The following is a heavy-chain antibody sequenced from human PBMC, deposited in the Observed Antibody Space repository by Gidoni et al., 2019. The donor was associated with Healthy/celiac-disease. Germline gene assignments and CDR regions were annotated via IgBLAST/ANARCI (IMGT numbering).Heavy chain of an antibody. CDR2: ISPIFGTA. V-gene: IGHV1-69*01. J-gene: IGHJ4*02. D-gene: IGHD2-15*01. Sequence: QVQLVQSGAEVKKPGSSVKVSCKASGGTFSSYAISGVRQAPGQGPEWMGGISPIFGTANYAQKFQGRVTITADESTSTAYMELSSLRSEDTAVYCCARDKEGGSPVVGGDYWGQGTLVTVSS. CDR1: GGTFSSYA. CDR3: ARDKEGGSPVVGGDY.